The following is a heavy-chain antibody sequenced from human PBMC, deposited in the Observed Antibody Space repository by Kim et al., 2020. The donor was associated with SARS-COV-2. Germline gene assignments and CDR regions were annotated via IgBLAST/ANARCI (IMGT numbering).Heavy chain of an antibody. V-gene: IGHV3-21*01. CDR3: ARDLAGYNAGCFDY. D-gene: IGHD6-25*01. Sequence: DSVKGRFTISRDNAKNSLYLQMNSLRAEDTAVYYCARDLAGYNAGCFDYWGQGTLVTVSS. J-gene: IGHJ4*02.